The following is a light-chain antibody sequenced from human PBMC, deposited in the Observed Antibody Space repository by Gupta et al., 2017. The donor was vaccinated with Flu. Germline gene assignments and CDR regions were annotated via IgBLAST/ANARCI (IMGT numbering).Light chain of an antibody. Sequence: EIVLTQSPGTLSLPPGERATLSCRASEIIPNNFLAWYQQKPGQSPRVVIYNAFRRPTGIPDRFSGSGFGTAFTLVISRLEPEDSAVYFCHQYHLSPITFGGGTKVEL. V-gene: IGKV3-20*01. CDR3: HQYHLSPIT. CDR1: EIIPNNF. CDR2: NAF. J-gene: IGKJ4*01.